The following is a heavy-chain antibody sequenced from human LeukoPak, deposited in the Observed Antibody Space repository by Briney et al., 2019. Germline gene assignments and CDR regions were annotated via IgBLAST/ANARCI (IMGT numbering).Heavy chain of an antibody. CDR3: ARSLLFRVGELSTAIDY. Sequence: PGRSLRLSCAASEFTFSSYAMHWVRQAPGKGLEWVAVISYDGSNKYYADSVKGRFTISRDNSKNTLYLQMNSLRAEDTAVYYCARSLLFRVGELSTAIDYWGQGTLVTVSS. D-gene: IGHD3-10*01. V-gene: IGHV3-30*04. CDR1: EFTFSSYA. J-gene: IGHJ4*02. CDR2: ISYDGSNK.